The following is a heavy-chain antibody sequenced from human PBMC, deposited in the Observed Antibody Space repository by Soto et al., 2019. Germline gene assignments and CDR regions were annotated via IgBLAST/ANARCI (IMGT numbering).Heavy chain of an antibody. CDR3: ASHDVLRFLDHPCGGMDV. J-gene: IGHJ6*02. D-gene: IGHD3-3*01. CDR2: IYYSGST. V-gene: IGHV4-39*01. Sequence: SQTMSLTCTVSGGSISSSSYCWGWIRQHPGKGLEWIGSIYYSGSTYDNPSLKSRVTISVDTSKNQFSLKLSSVTAADTAVYYFASHDVLRFLDHPCGGMDVWGQGTTVTVSS. CDR1: GGSISSSSYC.